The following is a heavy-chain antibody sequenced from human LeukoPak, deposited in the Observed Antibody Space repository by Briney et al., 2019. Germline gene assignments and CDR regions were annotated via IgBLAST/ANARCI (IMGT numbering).Heavy chain of an antibody. J-gene: IGHJ3*01. D-gene: IGHD6-13*01. CDR3: VRARGCSNCVLTDGFDS. Sequence: ASVKVSCKASGRLFTSYGIAWVRQAPGEGLEWVGWKSNFDGDTKVAEKLQGRVTLTTDTSTSTAYMELTNLTVDDTAVYYCVRARGCSNCVLTDGFDSWGHGTKVTVSS. CDR1: GRLFTSYG. V-gene: IGHV1-18*01. CDR2: KSNFDGDT.